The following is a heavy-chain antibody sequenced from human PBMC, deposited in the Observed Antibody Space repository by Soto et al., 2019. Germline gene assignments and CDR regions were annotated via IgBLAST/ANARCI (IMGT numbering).Heavy chain of an antibody. CDR3: ARHGGYSSSWYGYYYGMDV. CDR1: GGSISSSSYY. J-gene: IGHJ6*02. D-gene: IGHD6-13*01. CDR2: IYYSGST. Sequence: SETLSLTCTVSGGSISSSSYYWGWIRQPPGKGLEWIGSIYYSGSTYYNPSLKSRVTISVDTSKNQFSLKLSSVTAADPAVYYCARHGGYSSSWYGYYYGMDVWGQGTTVTVSS. V-gene: IGHV4-39*01.